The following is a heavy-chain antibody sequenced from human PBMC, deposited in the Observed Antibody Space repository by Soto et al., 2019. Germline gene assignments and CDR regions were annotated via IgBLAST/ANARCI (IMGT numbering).Heavy chain of an antibody. CDR1: GGTFSSYA. Sequence: ASVKVSCKASGGTFSSYAISWVRQAPGQGLEWMGGIIPIFGTANYAQKFQGRVTITADESTSTAYMELSSLRSEDTAVYYCARLPGYCSSTSCQNDYYYYGMDVWGQGTTVTVSS. CDR2: IIPIFGTA. D-gene: IGHD2-2*01. J-gene: IGHJ6*02. V-gene: IGHV1-69*13. CDR3: ARLPGYCSSTSCQNDYYYYGMDV.